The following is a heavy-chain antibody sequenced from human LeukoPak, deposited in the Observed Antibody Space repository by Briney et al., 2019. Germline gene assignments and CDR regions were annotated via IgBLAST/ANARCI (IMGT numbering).Heavy chain of an antibody. CDR1: GGSIRSYY. CDR3: ARGGVRGVIDWYFDL. V-gene: IGHV4-59*01. Sequence: SETLSLTCTVSGGSIRSYYWSWIRQPPGKGLEWIGYIYYSGSTNYNPSLKSRVSISVDTSKNQFSLKLSSVTAADTAVYYCARGGVRGVIDWYFDLWGRGTLVTVSS. D-gene: IGHD3-10*01. J-gene: IGHJ2*01. CDR2: IYYSGST.